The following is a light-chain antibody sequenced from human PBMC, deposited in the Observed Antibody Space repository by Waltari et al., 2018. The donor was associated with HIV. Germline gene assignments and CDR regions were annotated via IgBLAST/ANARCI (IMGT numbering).Light chain of an antibody. J-gene: IGLJ3*02. Sequence: QSVLTLPHSASVTLGHRVTLSCSGSRTNTGRDYVYWYQQLPGTAPKLLIYRNNQRPSGVPDRFSGSKSGTSASLAISGLRSEDEAEYYCAAWDDSLSGSWVFGGGTKLTVL. CDR3: AAWDDSLSGSWV. CDR2: RNN. V-gene: IGLV1-47*01. CDR1: RTNTGRDY.